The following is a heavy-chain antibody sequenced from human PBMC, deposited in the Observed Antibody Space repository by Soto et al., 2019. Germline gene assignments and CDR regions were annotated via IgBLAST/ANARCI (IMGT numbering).Heavy chain of an antibody. CDR2: IGPTGGPT. CDR1: GFTFSSYA. CDR3: SWRGVTSTS. D-gene: IGHD2-21*02. Sequence: GGSLRLSCAASGFTFSSYALSWVRQAPGKGLEWVSAIGPTGGPTYYADSVKGRFTISRDNSKKTLYLQMNSLRVDDTAVYYCSWRGVTSTSWGRGSLVTVSS. V-gene: IGHV3-23*01. J-gene: IGHJ5*02.